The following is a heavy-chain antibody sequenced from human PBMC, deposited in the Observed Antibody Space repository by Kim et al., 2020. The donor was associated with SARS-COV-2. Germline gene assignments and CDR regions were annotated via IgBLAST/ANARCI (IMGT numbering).Heavy chain of an antibody. CDR2: ISNDGSST. CDR3: ARDLRSLSPKIERCFDC. J-gene: IGHJ4*02. D-gene: IGHD3-22*01. Sequence: GGSLRLSCAASGFTFSDYWMHWVRQAPGKGLVWVSRISNDGSSTNYADSVKGRFTISRDNAKNTLYLQMNSLRAEDTAVYYCARDLRSLSPKIERCFDCWGQGTLVTVSS. CDR1: GFTFSDYW. V-gene: IGHV3-74*01.